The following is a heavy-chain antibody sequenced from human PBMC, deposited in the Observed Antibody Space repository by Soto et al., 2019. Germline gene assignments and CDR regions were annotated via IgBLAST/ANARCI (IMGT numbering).Heavy chain of an antibody. CDR2: IYHSGST. D-gene: IGHD3-3*01. CDR3: ARDWAKYYDFWSGTYGMDV. CDR1: GYSISSGYY. Sequence: PSETLSLTCAVSGYSISSGYYWGWIRQPPGKGLEWIGSIYHSGSTYYNPSLKSRVTISVDTSKNQFSLKLSSVTAADTAVYYCARDWAKYYDFWSGTYGMDVWGQGTTVTVSS. V-gene: IGHV4-38-2*02. J-gene: IGHJ6*02.